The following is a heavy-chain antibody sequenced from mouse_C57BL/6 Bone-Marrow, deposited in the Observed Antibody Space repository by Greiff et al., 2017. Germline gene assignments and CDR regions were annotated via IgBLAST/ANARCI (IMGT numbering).Heavy chain of an antibody. V-gene: IGHV1-4*01. J-gene: IGHJ2*01. Sequence: QVQLQQSGAELARPGASVKMSCKASGYTFTSYTMHWVKQRPGQGLEWIGYINPSSGYTKYNQKFKDKATLTADKSSSPAYMQLSSLTSEDSAVYYCARLWDEGYFDYWGQGTTLTVSS. CDR3: ARLWDEGYFDY. D-gene: IGHD4-1*01. CDR2: INPSSGYT. CDR1: GYTFTSYT.